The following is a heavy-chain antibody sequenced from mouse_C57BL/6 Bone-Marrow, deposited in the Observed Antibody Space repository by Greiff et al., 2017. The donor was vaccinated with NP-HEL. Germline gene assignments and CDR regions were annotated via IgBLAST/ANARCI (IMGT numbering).Heavy chain of an antibody. V-gene: IGHV5-12*01. D-gene: IGHD2-1*01. CDR3: ARQGRVYSSAMDY. CDR2: ISNGGGST. Sequence: EVKLVEPGGGLVQPGGSLKLSCAASGFTFSDYYMYWVRQTPEKRLEWVAYISNGGGSTYYPDTVKGRFTISRDNAKNTLYLQMSRLKSEDTAKYYGARQGRVYSSAMDYWGQGTSVTVSS. J-gene: IGHJ4*01. CDR1: GFTFSDYY.